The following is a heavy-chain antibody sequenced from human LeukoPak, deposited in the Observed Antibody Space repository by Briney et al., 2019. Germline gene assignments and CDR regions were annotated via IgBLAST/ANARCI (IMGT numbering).Heavy chain of an antibody. J-gene: IGHJ4*02. Sequence: GGSLRLSCATSGFTFDDYGMSWVRQAPGKGLEWVSGIDWNGGSTGYADSVKGRFTISRDNAKNSLYLQMNSLRAEDTALYYCAREGRALADLPTSDYWGQGTLVTVSS. V-gene: IGHV3-20*04. CDR3: AREGRALADLPTSDY. CDR2: IDWNGGST. CDR1: GFTFDDYG. D-gene: IGHD6-25*01.